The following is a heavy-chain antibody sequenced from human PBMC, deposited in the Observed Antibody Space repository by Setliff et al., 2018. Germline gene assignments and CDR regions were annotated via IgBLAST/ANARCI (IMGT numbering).Heavy chain of an antibody. CDR1: GFTFNNAW. CDR3: TTDPSPTFGGVIGAAFDF. CDR2: IKSETDGGTT. D-gene: IGHD3-16*01. Sequence: GGSLRLSCAASGFTFNNAWMSWVRQAPGKRLEWVGRIKSETDGGTTDYAAPVKGRFTISRDDSKDTLYLQMNSLKTEDTAVYYCTTDPSPTFGGVIGAAFDFWGQGTMVTVSS. V-gene: IGHV3-15*01. J-gene: IGHJ3*01.